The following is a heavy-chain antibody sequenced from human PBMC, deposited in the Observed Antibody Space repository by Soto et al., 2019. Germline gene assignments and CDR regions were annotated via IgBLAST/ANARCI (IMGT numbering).Heavy chain of an antibody. CDR3: ARDYYDSSGCIGY. J-gene: IGHJ4*02. V-gene: IGHV4-61*08. CDR1: GDSVSSGGYY. CDR2: VYYSGSA. D-gene: IGHD3-22*01. Sequence: RSETLSLTCTVSGDSVSSGGYYWSWIRQPPGKGLEWIGYVYYSGSANYNPSLKTRVTISVDTSKNQFSLKLSSMTAADTAVYYCARDYYDSSGCIGYWGQGTLVTVSS.